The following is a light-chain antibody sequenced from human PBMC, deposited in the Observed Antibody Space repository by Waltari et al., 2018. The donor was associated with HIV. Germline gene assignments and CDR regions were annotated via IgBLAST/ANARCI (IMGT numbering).Light chain of an antibody. Sequence: QSALAQPSSVSGSPGQSITLSCAGAVFDSGPAIYVSWYQQHPGRAPRLIIYMLSRRPSGVSDRFSGSSSGMSATLTISGLQSDDEAHYYCSSYSTITSLFVFGTGTRVTVL. CDR2: MLS. V-gene: IGLV2-14*01. CDR1: VFDSGPAIY. CDR3: SSYSTITSLFV. J-gene: IGLJ1*01.